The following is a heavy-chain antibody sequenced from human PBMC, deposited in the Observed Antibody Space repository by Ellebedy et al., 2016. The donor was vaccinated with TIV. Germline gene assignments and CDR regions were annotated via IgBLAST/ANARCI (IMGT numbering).Heavy chain of an antibody. J-gene: IGHJ6*03. CDR3: ASPGEGRRGVLLHYYYYMDV. V-gene: IGHV1-2*04. CDR1: GYTFTGYY. CDR2: INPNSGGT. D-gene: IGHD2-15*01. Sequence: ASVKVSXKASGYTFTGYYMHWVRQAPGQGLEWMGWINPNSGGTNYAQKFQGWVTMTRDTSISTAYMELSSLRSEDTAVYYCASPGEGRRGVLLHYYYYMDVWGKGTTVTVSS.